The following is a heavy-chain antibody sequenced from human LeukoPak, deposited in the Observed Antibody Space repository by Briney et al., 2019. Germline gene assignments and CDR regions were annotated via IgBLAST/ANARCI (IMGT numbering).Heavy chain of an antibody. CDR1: GLTFSSYG. CDR3: AKAGGYYGDYGNYFDY. J-gene: IGHJ4*02. Sequence: LTGGSLRLSCAASGLTFSSYGMHWVRQAPGKGLEWVAVISYDGSNKYYADSVKGRFTISRDNSKNTLYLQMNSLRAEDTAVYYCAKAGGYYGDYGNYFDYWGQGTLVTVSS. CDR2: ISYDGSNK. V-gene: IGHV3-30*18. D-gene: IGHD4-17*01.